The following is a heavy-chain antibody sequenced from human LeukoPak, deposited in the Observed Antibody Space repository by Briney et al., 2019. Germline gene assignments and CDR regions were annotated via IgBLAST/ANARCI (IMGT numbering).Heavy chain of an antibody. J-gene: IGHJ5*02. D-gene: IGHD2-2*01. CDR2: INHSGST. Sequence: SETLSLTCAVYGGSFSGYYWSWIRQPPGKGLEWIGEINHSGSTNYNPSLKSRVTISVDTSKTQFSLKLSSVTAADTAVYYCARVPSYCSSTSCYWFDPWGQGTLVTVSS. CDR3: ARVPSYCSSTSCYWFDP. V-gene: IGHV4-34*01. CDR1: GGSFSGYY.